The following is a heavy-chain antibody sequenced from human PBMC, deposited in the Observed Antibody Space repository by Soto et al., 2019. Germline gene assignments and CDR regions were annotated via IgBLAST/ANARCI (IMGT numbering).Heavy chain of an antibody. D-gene: IGHD3-22*01. CDR2: IIPIFGTA. J-gene: IGHJ6*02. Sequence: RASVKVSCKASGGTFSSYAISWVRQAPGQGLEWMGGIIPIFGTANYAQKFQGRVTITADESTSTAYMELSSLRSEDTAVYYCARGSLYYYDSSGYYRYYYGMDVWGQGTTVTVSS. CDR3: ARGSLYYYDSSGYYRYYYGMDV. CDR1: GGTFSSYA. V-gene: IGHV1-69*13.